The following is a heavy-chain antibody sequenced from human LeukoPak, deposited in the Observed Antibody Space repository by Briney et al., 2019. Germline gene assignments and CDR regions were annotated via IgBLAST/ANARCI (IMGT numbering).Heavy chain of an antibody. D-gene: IGHD1-26*01. CDR3: ASRLTYSGSYYGVDY. Sequence: SGGSLRLSCAASGFTFSSYSMNWVRQAPGKGLEWVSSISSSSSYTYYADSVKGRFTISRDNAKNSLYLQMNSLRAEDTAVYYCASRLTYSGSYYGVDYWGQGTLVTVSS. CDR2: ISSSSSYT. CDR1: GFTFSSYS. V-gene: IGHV3-21*01. J-gene: IGHJ4*02.